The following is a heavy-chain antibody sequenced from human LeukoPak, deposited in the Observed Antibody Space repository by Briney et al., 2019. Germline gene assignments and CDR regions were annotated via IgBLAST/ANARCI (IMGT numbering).Heavy chain of an antibody. D-gene: IGHD5-12*01. CDR2: INPNSGDT. Sequence: ASVKVSCKASGYTFTGYYMSWVRQAPAQGLEWMGWINPNSGDTNYAQKFQGRVTMTRDTSIRTAYMELSRLRSDDTAVYYCARDSGLGYSGYDLAWWGQGTLVTVSS. CDR3: ARDSGLGYSGYDLAW. CDR1: GYTFTGYY. V-gene: IGHV1-2*02. J-gene: IGHJ4*02.